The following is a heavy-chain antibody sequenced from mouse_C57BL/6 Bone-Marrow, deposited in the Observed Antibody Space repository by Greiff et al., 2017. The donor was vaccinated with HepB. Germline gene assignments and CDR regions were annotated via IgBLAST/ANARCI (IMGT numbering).Heavy chain of an antibody. CDR2: IDPSDSYT. D-gene: IGHD1-1*01. J-gene: IGHJ2*01. CDR3: ARASGGGYYYGSSSYYFDY. Sequence: QVQLQQPGAELVKPGASVKLSCKASGYTFTSYWMQWVKQRPGQGLEWIGEIDPSDSYTNYNQKFKGKATLTVDTSSSTAYMQLSSLTSEDSAVYYGARASGGGYYYGSSSYYFDYWGQGTTLTVSS. CDR1: GYTFTSYW. V-gene: IGHV1-50*01.